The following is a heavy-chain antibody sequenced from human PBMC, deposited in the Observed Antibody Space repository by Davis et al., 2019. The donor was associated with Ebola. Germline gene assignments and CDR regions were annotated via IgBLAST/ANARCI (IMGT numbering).Heavy chain of an antibody. CDR2: ISGSGDSS. J-gene: IGHJ6*04. CDR3: AKSGLSFGVVKYHYGMDV. CDR1: GFTLRSYA. Sequence: GESLKISCEASGFTLRSYAMNWVRQAPEKGLEWVSIISGSGDSSYYADSVKGRFIISRDNSKKTLYLQMNSLRAEDTAVYYCAKSGLSFGVVKYHYGMDVWGKGTTVTVSS. D-gene: IGHD3-3*01. V-gene: IGHV3-23*01.